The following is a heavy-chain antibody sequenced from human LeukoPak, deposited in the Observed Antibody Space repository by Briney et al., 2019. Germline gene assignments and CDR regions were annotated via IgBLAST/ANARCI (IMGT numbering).Heavy chain of an antibody. CDR3: ARHYDRGGLRYFDWLRRGAGGWFDP. CDR1: GGSFSGYY. D-gene: IGHD3-9*01. J-gene: IGHJ5*02. Sequence: SETLSLTCAVYGGSFSGYYWSWIRQPPGKGLEWIGEINHSGSTNYNPSLKSRVTISVDASKNQFSLRLSSVTAADTAVYYCARHYDRGGLRYFDWLRRGAGGWFDPWGQGTLVTVSS. CDR2: INHSGST. V-gene: IGHV4-34*01.